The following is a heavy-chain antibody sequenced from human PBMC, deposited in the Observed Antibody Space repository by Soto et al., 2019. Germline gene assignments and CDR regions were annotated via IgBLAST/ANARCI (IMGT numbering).Heavy chain of an antibody. D-gene: IGHD6-13*01. V-gene: IGHV1-18*01. CDR3: GRDEAGSSWLIDY. J-gene: IGHJ4*02. CDR1: GYTFSNYG. CDR2: ISVKNGNT. Sequence: QVQLVQSGDEVKKPGASVKVSCEASGYTFSNYGISWVRQAPGQGLEWMGWISVKNGNTKYAQKLQDRVTMTRDTSTRTDYMELRSLRSDDTALYYCGRDEAGSSWLIDYWGQGTLVTVSS.